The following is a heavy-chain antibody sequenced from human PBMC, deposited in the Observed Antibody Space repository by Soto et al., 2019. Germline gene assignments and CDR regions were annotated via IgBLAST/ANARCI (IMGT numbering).Heavy chain of an antibody. D-gene: IGHD4-17*01. CDR3: TGDKPYGDSHDY. V-gene: IGHV3-7*03. CDR2: INQDGSER. CDR1: GFTFRSYW. J-gene: IGHJ4*02. Sequence: GGSLRLSCAAAGFTFRSYWMSWVRQAPGKGLEWVANINQDGSERKYVDSAKGRFTISRDNAKNSLYLQVNSLRADDTAVFYCTGDKPYGDSHDYWGQGTLVTVSS.